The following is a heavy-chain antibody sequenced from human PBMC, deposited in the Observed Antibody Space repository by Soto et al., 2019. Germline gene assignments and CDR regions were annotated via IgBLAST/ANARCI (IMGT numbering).Heavy chain of an antibody. Sequence: QVQLQESGPGLVKPSETLSLTCTVSGGSISSYYWSWIRQPPGKGLEWIGYIFYSGNTNYNPSLKSRVPISVDTSKNKFYLKLSSVTAADTAVYYCARRWGDGFDICGQGAMVTVSS. J-gene: IGHJ3*02. D-gene: IGHD3-16*01. CDR3: ARRWGDGFDI. V-gene: IGHV4-59*08. CDR2: IFYSGNT. CDR1: GGSISSYY.